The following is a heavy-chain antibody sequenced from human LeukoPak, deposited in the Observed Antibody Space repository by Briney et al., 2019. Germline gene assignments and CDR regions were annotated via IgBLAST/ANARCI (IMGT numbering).Heavy chain of an antibody. J-gene: IGHJ3*02. D-gene: IGHD1-26*01. CDR3: ARDKWEPRCAFDI. V-gene: IGHV4-4*02. Sequence: IPSETLSLTCAVSGGSISGSNWWSWIRQPPGKGLEWIGEIYHSGSTNYNPSLKSRVTISVDKSKTQFSLKLSSVTAADTAVYYCARDKWEPRCAFDIWGQGTMVTVSS. CDR2: IYHSGST. CDR1: GGSISGSNW.